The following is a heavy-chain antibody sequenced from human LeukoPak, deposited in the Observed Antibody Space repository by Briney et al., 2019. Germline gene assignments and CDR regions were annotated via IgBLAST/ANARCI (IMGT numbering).Heavy chain of an antibody. CDR2: IYYGGTT. D-gene: IGHD2-15*01. CDR1: GGAISGSSQY. J-gene: IGHJ4*02. CDR3: ARQDIMGYFDY. V-gene: IGHV4-39*01. Sequence: SETLSLACGVSGGAISGSSQYWGWIRQPPGKGLEWIGTIYYGGTTYYNSSLKSRVIISVDTSKNQFSLKLNSVTAADTAVYFCARQDIMGYFDYWGQGTLVSVSS.